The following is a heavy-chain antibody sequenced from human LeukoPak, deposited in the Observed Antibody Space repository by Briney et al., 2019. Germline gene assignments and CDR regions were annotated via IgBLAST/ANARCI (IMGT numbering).Heavy chain of an antibody. V-gene: IGHV3-48*03. Sequence: PGGSLRLSCAASGFTFCGYEMNWVRQAPGKGVEGVSYISSSGSTINYADSVKGRFTISRDNAKNSLYLQISSLRAEDTAVYYCASFYDSTGRDYWGQGTLVTVSS. CDR3: ASFYDSTGRDY. D-gene: IGHD3-22*01. J-gene: IGHJ4*02. CDR1: GFTFCGYE. CDR2: ISSSGSTI.